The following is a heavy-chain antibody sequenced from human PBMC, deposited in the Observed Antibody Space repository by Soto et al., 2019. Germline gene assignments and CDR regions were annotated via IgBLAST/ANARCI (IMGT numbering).Heavy chain of an antibody. J-gene: IGHJ4*02. CDR3: ARESDLSKLLWFGELLSNFDY. CDR2: ISSSSSTI. CDR1: GFTFSSYS. D-gene: IGHD3-10*01. Sequence: GGSLRLSCAASGFTFSSYSMNWVRQAPGKGLEWVSYISSSSSTIYYADSVKGRFTISRDNAKNSLYLQMNSLRAEDTAVYYCARESDLSKLLWFGELLSNFDYWGQGTLVTVSS. V-gene: IGHV3-48*01.